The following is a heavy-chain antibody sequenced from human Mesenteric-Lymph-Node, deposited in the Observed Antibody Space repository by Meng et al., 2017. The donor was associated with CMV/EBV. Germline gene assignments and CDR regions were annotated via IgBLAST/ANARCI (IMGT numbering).Heavy chain of an antibody. D-gene: IGHD2-15*01. CDR3: ARGGTYSDDYYGMDV. CDR1: GGTFSIYT. CDR2: IIPILDIT. Sequence: SVKISCKASGGTFSIYTINWVRQAPGQGLEWMGRIIPILDITHYAQRFQGRVTITADKSTGTAFLDLSSLRHEDTALYYCARGGTYSDDYYGMDVWGQGTTVTVSS. V-gene: IGHV1-69*02. J-gene: IGHJ6*02.